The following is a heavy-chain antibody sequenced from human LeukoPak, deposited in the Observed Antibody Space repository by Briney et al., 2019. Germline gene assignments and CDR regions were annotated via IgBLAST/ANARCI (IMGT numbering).Heavy chain of an antibody. CDR3: ARAHHLKDRSDPEWWYLDAFDI. CDR2: IYHSGST. Sequence: ASETLSLTCAVSGGSISSSNWWSWVRQPPGKGLEWIGEIYHSGSTNYNPSLKSRVTISVDKSKNQFSLKLSSVTAADTAVYYCARAHHLKDRSDPEWWYLDAFDIWGQGTMVTVSS. J-gene: IGHJ3*02. D-gene: IGHD2-15*01. CDR1: GGSISSSNW. V-gene: IGHV4-4*02.